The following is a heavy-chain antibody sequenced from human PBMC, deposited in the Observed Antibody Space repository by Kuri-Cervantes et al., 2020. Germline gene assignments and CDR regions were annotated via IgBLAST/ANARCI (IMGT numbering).Heavy chain of an antibody. CDR2: IYHSGST. CDR3: ARGYNWNDRGYYFDY. V-gene: IGHV4-4*02. D-gene: IGHD1-20*01. CDR1: GGSISSSNW. Sequence: GSLRLSCAVSGGSISSSNWWSWVRQPPGKGLEWIGEIYHSGSTNYNPSLKSRVTISVDKSRNQFSLKLSSVTAADTAVYYCARGYNWNDRGYYFDYWGQGTLVTVSS. J-gene: IGHJ4*02.